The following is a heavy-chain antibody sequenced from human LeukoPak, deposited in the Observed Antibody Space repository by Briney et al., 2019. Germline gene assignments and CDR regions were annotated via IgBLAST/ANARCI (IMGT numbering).Heavy chain of an antibody. CDR3: ARDLVDYYDSSANNWFDP. J-gene: IGHJ5*02. V-gene: IGHV3-11*06. CDR1: GFTFSDYY. D-gene: IGHD3-22*01. Sequence: VGFLRLSCAASGFTFSDYYMSWIRQAPGKGLEWVSYITSSSSYTNYADSVKGRFTISRDNAKNSLYLQMNSLRAEDTAVYYCARDLVDYYDSSANNWFDPWGQGTLVTVSS. CDR2: ITSSSSYT.